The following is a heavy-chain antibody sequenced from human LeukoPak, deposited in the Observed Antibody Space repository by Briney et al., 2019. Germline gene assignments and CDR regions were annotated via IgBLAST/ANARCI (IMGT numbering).Heavy chain of an antibody. J-gene: IGHJ4*02. D-gene: IGHD5-18*01. CDR3: ARLGYSYGLDLDY. V-gene: IGHV4-34*01. Sequence: SETLSLTCAVYGGSFSGYYWSWIRQPPVKGLEWIGEINHSGSANYNPSLKSRVTISVDTSKNQFSLKLSSVTAADTAVYYCARLGYSYGLDLDYWGQGTLVTVSS. CDR2: INHSGSA. CDR1: GGSFSGYY.